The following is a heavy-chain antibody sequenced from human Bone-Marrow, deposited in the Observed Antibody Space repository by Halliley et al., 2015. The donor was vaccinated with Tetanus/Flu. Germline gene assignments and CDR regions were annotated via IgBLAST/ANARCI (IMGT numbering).Heavy chain of an antibody. J-gene: IGHJ4*02. Sequence: TLSLTCAVYGESFSGHYWIWIRQSPGKGLEWIGEIDHNGIANYNPSLKSRLMMSVDTTRKRFSLELRSVTAADTAIYYCARSQAFHLVAGLAYWGQGTRVSVAS. V-gene: IGHV4-34*10. CDR3: ARSQAFHLVAGLAY. CDR2: IDHNGIA. CDR1: GESFSGHY. D-gene: IGHD6-19*01.